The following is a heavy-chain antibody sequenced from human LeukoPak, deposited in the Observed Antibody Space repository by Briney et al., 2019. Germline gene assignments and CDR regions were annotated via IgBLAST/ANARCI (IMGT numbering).Heavy chain of an antibody. J-gene: IGHJ4*02. V-gene: IGHV3-11*04. CDR1: GFTFSDYY. CDR2: ISSSGSTI. D-gene: IGHD6-13*01. CDR3: AKGKRDSSSHFDY. Sequence: GGSLRLSCAASGFTFSDYYMSWIRQAPGKGLEWVSYISSSGSTIYYADSVKGRFTISRDNAKNSLYLQMNSLRAEDTAVYYCAKGKRDSSSHFDYWGQGTLVTVSS.